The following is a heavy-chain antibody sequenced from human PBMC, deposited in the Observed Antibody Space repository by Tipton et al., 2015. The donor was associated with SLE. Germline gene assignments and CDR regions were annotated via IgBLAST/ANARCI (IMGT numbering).Heavy chain of an antibody. Sequence: TLSLTCTVSGGSISSSRYYWGWIRQPPGKGPEWIGGIYYSGGTYYNPSLKSRVTISVDTSRNQFSLKLNSVTAADTAVFYCARHRSGALRGYYFDYWGQGTLVTVSS. V-gene: IGHV4-39*01. D-gene: IGHD3-3*01. J-gene: IGHJ4*02. CDR2: IYYSGGT. CDR3: ARHRSGALRGYYFDY. CDR1: GGSISSSRYY.